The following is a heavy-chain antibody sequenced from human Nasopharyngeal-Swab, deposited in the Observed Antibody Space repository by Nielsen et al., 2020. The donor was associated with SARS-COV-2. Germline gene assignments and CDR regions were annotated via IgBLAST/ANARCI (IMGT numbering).Heavy chain of an antibody. CDR2: ISVSGGRT. V-gene: IGHV3-23*01. CDR3: AKEEQWLVHD. CDR1: GFTFSTFW. J-gene: IGHJ4*02. D-gene: IGHD6-19*01. Sequence: GGSLRLSCAASGFTFSTFWMSWVRQAPGKGPEWVSGISVSGGRTYYADSVTGRFTISRDNSKNMLVLQMNSLRAEDTAVYYCAKEEQWLVHDWGQGTLVTVSS.